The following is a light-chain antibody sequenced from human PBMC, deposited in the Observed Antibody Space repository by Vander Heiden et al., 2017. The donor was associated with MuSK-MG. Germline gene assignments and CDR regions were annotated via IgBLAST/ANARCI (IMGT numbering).Light chain of an antibody. CDR3: SSYTTDNTLV. Sequence: QSALTQPASVSGSPGQSITISCTGTSSDVGAYSYVSWYQQHPGKAPKLMIYDVINRPAGVADRFSGSKSGNAASLTISGRQTDDEADYYCSSYTTDNTLVFGGGTRLTVL. CDR2: DVI. CDR1: SSDVGAYSY. V-gene: IGLV2-14*03. J-gene: IGLJ2*01.